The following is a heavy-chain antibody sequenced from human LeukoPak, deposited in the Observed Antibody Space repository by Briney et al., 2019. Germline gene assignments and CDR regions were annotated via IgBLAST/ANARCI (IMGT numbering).Heavy chain of an antibody. CDR1: GGSFSGYY. Sequence: PSETLSLTCAVYGGSFSGYYWSWIRQPPGKGLEWIGEINHSGSNNYNPYLKNRVTISVDTSKNQFSLKLSSVTAADTAVYYCARAGGYSSGWYRSWGQGTLVTVSS. D-gene: IGHD6-19*01. J-gene: IGHJ4*02. CDR3: ARAGGYSSGWYRS. V-gene: IGHV4-34*01. CDR2: INHSGSN.